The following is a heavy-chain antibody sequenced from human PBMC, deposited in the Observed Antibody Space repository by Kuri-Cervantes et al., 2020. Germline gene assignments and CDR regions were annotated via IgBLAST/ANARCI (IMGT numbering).Heavy chain of an antibody. CDR2: IFYGGG. V-gene: IGHV4-59*04. CDR3: VRGSYYDSSGPDFDY. J-gene: IGHJ4*02. CDR1: GGSISSYY. Sequence: SETLSLTCTVSGGSISSYYWTWIRQPPGKGLEWIGYIFYGGGANYNPSYYNPSLKSRLTISLDTSKNQFSLNLSSVTAADTAVYYCVRGSYYDSSGPDFDYWGQGTLVTVSS. D-gene: IGHD3-22*01.